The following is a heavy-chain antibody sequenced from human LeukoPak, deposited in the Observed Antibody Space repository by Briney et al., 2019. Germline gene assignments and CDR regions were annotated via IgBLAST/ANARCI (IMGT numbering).Heavy chain of an antibody. CDR1: GXSISSYY. CDR3: ARLGLGRYFDY. CDR2: IYYSGST. V-gene: IGHV4-59*08. Sequence: SETLSLTCTVSGXSISSYYWSWIRQPPGKGLEWIGYIYYSGSTNYNPSLKSRVTISVDTSKNQFSLKLSSVTAADTAVYYCARLGLGRYFDYWGQGTLVTVSS. J-gene: IGHJ4*02. D-gene: IGHD7-27*01.